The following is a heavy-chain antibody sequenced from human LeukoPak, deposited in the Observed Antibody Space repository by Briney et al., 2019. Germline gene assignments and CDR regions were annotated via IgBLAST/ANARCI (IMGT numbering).Heavy chain of an antibody. V-gene: IGHV1-2*02. CDR3: ARGTKFSTFDIVVVPFDY. J-gene: IGHJ4*02. D-gene: IGHD2-2*01. CDR1: GYTFNGFY. CDR2: INPNSGGT. Sequence: ASVKVSCKASGYTFNGFYLHWVQQAPGQGLEWMGWINPNSGGTNYAQKFQGRVTMTRDTSISTAYMELSRLRSDDTAVYYCARGTKFSTFDIVVVPFDYWGQGTLVTVSS.